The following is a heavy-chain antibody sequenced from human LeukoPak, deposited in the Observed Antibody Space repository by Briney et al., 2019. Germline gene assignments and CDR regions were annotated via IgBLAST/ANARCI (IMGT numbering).Heavy chain of an antibody. CDR3: ARDRAGLGLLDF. D-gene: IGHD1-26*01. V-gene: IGHV4-30-2*01. J-gene: IGHJ3*01. CDR1: GGPISSGGFS. CDR2: IFQSGSP. Sequence: PSETLSLTCTVSGGPISSGGFSWTWIRQPPGKGLEWIGYIFQSGSPSYNPSLRSRVTISVDTSTNQSSLRLNSVTAADTAMYYCARDRAGLGLLDFWGQGTMVAVFS.